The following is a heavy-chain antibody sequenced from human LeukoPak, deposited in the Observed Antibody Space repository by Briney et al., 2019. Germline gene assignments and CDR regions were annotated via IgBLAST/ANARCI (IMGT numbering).Heavy chain of an antibody. CDR1: GFTVSSNY. Sequence: GSLRLSCAASGFTVSSNYMSWVRQAPGKGLEWIGYVHYTGSTNYIPSLKSRVIISVDTSKNQLSLKLSSVTAADTAVYYCAREDYDILTGYLSYFDYWGQGTLVTVSS. CDR3: AREDYDILTGYLSYFDY. CDR2: VHYTGST. J-gene: IGHJ4*02. V-gene: IGHV4-59*02. D-gene: IGHD3-9*01.